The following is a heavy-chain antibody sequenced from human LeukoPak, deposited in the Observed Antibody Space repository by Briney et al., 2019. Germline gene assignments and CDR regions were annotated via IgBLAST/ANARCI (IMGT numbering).Heavy chain of an antibody. D-gene: IGHD6-13*01. CDR1: GFTFSSYA. V-gene: IGHV3-64D*06. CDR2: ISSNGGSI. CDR3: VKPYSSSWLDAFDI. J-gene: IGHJ3*02. Sequence: GRSLRLSCSASGFTFSSYAMHWVRQAPGKGLEYVSVISSNGGSIYYADSVKGRLTISRDNSKNTLYLQMSSLRAEDTAVYFCVKPYSSSWLDAFDIWGQGTMVTVSS.